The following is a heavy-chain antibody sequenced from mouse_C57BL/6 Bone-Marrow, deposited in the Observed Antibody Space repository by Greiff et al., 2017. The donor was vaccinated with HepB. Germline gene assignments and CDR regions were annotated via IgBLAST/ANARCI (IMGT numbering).Heavy chain of an antibody. Sequence: EVQWVESGGGLVQPKGSLKLSCAASGFSFNTYAMNWVRQAPGKGLEWVARIRSKSNNYATYYADSVKDRFTISRDDSESMLYLQMNNLKTEDTAMYYCVSSYYYAMDYWGQGTSVTVSS. CDR3: VSSYYYAMDY. CDR1: GFSFNTYA. CDR2: IRSKSNNYAT. V-gene: IGHV10-1*01. J-gene: IGHJ4*01.